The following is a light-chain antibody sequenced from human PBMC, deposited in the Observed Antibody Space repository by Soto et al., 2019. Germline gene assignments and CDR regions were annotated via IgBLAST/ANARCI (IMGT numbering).Light chain of an antibody. CDR1: QSINNW. V-gene: IGKV1-5*01. Sequence: DIPMTQSPSTLSASVGDRVTITCRASQSINNWLAWYQQKPGRAPKLLIYDASTLESGVPSRFSGSGSRTEFTLSISSLQPDDFATYYCQQYHTYLSFGGGTKVEIK. CDR2: DAS. CDR3: QQYHTYLS. J-gene: IGKJ4*01.